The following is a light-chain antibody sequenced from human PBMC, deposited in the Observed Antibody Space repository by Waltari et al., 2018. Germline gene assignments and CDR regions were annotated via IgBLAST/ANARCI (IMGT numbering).Light chain of an antibody. CDR2: ETT. Sequence: HSALTQPAAVSGSPGQSLTISCSASNSDVGNSNPISWYQQHPGEAPKLLIFETTKRPSGVSDRFSGSRSGNTAALTISGLQAEDEAEYSCCAYAGSSIYVFGSGTRVTVL. V-gene: IGLV2-23*01. CDR3: CAYAGSSIYV. CDR1: NSDVGNSNP. J-gene: IGLJ1*01.